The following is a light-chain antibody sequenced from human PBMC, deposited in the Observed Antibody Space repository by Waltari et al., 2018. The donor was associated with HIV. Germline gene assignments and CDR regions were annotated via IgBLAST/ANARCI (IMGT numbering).Light chain of an antibody. CDR3: QQSYTTPRT. V-gene: IGKV1-39*01. CDR1: LSLRIY. J-gene: IGKJ1*01. Sequence: DIQMTQSPSSLSASVGDRVTITSRASLSLRIYLTMYYQNTGTAPKVLIYAASSLQSGVPSRFSGSGSGTDFTLSITSLQPEDFATYYCQQSYTTPRTFGQGTKVEIK. CDR2: AAS.